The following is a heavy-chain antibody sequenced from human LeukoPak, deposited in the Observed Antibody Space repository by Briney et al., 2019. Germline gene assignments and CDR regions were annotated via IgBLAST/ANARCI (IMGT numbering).Heavy chain of an antibody. D-gene: IGHD2-15*01. V-gene: IGHV3-48*03. CDR1: GFTFSSYE. J-gene: IGHJ4*02. CDR3: ARNLGYCSGGSCFPFDY. Sequence: PGGSLRLSCAASGFTFSSYEMNWVRQAPGKGLEWVSYISSSGSTIYYADSVKGRFTISRGNAKNSLYLQMNSLRAEDTAVYYCARNLGYCSGGSCFPFDYWGQGTLVTVSS. CDR2: ISSSGSTI.